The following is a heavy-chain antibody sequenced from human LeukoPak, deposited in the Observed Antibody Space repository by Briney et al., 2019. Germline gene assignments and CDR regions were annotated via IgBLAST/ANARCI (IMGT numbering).Heavy chain of an antibody. CDR1: GGSIGSGGYY. V-gene: IGHV4-31*03. J-gene: IGHJ4*02. CDR2: IYYSGST. CDR3: ARLVPYYYDSSGYYFDY. D-gene: IGHD3-22*01. Sequence: PSETLSLTCTVSGGSIGSGGYYWSWIRQHPGKGLEWIGYIYYSGSTYYNPSLKSRVTISVDTSKNQFSLKLSSVTAADTAVYYCARLVPYYYDSSGYYFDYWGQGTLVTVSS.